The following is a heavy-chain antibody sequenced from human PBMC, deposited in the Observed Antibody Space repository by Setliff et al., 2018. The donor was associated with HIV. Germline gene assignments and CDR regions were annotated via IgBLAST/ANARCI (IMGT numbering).Heavy chain of an antibody. CDR1: GGSISSYY. J-gene: IGHJ4*02. CDR3: ARGLSFYDPGGFDY. D-gene: IGHD3-22*01. Sequence: PSETLSLTCTVSGGSISSYYWSWIRQPPGKGLEWIGYIYTSGSTNYNPSLKSRVTISVDTSKKQFSLKLSSVTAAATAVYYCARGLSFYDPGGFDYWGQGTLVTVSS. V-gene: IGHV4-4*09. CDR2: IYTSGST.